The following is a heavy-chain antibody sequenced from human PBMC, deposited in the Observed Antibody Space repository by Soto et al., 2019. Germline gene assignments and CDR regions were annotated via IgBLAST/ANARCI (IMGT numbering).Heavy chain of an antibody. V-gene: IGHV4-30-2*01. CDR3: ARGRYNWNY. CDR1: GGSISSGGYS. J-gene: IGHJ4*02. D-gene: IGHD1-20*01. CDR2: INHSGST. Sequence: LSLTCAVSGGSISSGGYSWSWIRQPPGKGLEWIGEINHSGSTNYNPSLKSRVTISVDTSKNQFSLKLSSVTAADTAVYYCARGRYNWNYWGQGTLVTVSS.